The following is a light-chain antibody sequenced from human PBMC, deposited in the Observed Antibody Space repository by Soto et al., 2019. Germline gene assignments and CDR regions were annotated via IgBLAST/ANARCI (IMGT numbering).Light chain of an antibody. J-gene: IGKJ3*01. Sequence: IVLTQSPGTLSLSPGERATLSCGASQSVTNNFLAWYQQKPGQAPRLLIYGASSRATGVADRFSGSGSGTDFTLTISRPEPGDFAVYYCQQYGSPLFTFGPGTKVEIK. V-gene: IGKV3-20*01. CDR3: QQYGSPLFT. CDR2: GAS. CDR1: QSVTNNF.